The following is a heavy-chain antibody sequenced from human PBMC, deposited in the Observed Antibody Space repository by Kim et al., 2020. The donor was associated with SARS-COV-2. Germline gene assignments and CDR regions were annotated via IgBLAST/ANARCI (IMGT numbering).Heavy chain of an antibody. J-gene: IGHJ4*02. CDR3: ARVRAVGATRHIDY. Sequence: SETLSLTCTVSGGSISSSSYYWGWIRQPPGKGLEWIGSIYYSGSTYYNPSLKSRVTISVDTSKNQFSLKLSSVTAADTAVYYCARVRAVGATRHIDYWGQGTLVTVSS. CDR1: GGSISSSSYY. CDR2: IYYSGST. V-gene: IGHV4-39*07. D-gene: IGHD1-26*01.